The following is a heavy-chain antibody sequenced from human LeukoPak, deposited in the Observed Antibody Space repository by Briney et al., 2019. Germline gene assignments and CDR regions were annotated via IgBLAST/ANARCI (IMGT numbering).Heavy chain of an antibody. J-gene: IGHJ4*02. CDR2: SKTDGGTP. CDR1: GFTFSNAW. V-gene: IGHV3-15*01. D-gene: IGHD1-26*01. CDR3: TTYTVGATTSHFDY. Sequence: GGSLRLSCAASGFTFSNAWMKSKTDGGTPDYAAPVKGRFTISRDDSNNTLYLQMNSLKTEDTAVYYCTTYTVGATTSHFDYWGQGTLVTVSS.